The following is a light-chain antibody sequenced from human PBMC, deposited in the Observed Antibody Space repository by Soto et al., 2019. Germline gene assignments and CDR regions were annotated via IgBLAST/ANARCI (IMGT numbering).Light chain of an antibody. CDR2: AAT. Sequence: DIQMTQSPSSLSASLGDRVTITCRASQSINNYLNWYQQEEGKAPKLLIYAATSLQSGVPSRFSGSGSGTEFTLTISSLQPGDFATYYCQQSYNSPSPFGLGTKLEIK. V-gene: IGKV1-39*01. CDR1: QSINNY. J-gene: IGKJ2*01. CDR3: QQSYNSPSP.